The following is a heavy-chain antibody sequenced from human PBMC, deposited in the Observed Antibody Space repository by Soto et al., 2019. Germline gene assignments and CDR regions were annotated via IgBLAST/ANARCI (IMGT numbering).Heavy chain of an antibody. Sequence: QPGGSLRLSCAASGFTVSSNYMSWVRQAPGKGLEWVSVIYSGGSTYYADSVKGRFTISRDNSKNTLYLQMNSLRAEDTAVYYCARVPDEYYSSHSIKYYYYMDVWGKGTTVTVSS. D-gene: IGHD6-13*01. CDR1: GFTVSSNY. J-gene: IGHJ6*03. CDR2: IYSGGST. V-gene: IGHV3-66*01. CDR3: ARVPDEYYSSHSIKYYYYMDV.